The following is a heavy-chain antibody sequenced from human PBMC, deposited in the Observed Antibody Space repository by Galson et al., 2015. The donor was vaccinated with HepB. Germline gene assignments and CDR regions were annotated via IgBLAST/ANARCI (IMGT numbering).Heavy chain of an antibody. CDR3: AAYSQWLVPGAFDI. Sequence: SVKVSCKASGYTFTSYGISWVRQAPGQGLEWMGWISAYNGNTNYAQKLQGRVTMTTDTSTSTAYMELRSLRSDDTAVYYCAAYSQWLVPGAFDIWGQGTMVTVSS. CDR2: ISAYNGNT. J-gene: IGHJ3*02. D-gene: IGHD6-19*01. CDR1: GYTFTSYG. V-gene: IGHV1-18*01.